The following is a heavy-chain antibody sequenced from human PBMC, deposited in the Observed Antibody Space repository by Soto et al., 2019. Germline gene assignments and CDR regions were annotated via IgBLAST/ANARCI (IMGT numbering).Heavy chain of an antibody. V-gene: IGHV3-23*01. CDR1: GFTFSSYA. CDR3: AKDHCSSTSCSSGYSSSWYAVDP. CDR2: ISGSGGST. J-gene: IGHJ5*02. D-gene: IGHD2-2*01. Sequence: GGSLRLCCASSGFTFSSYAMSWVRQAPGKGLEWVSAISGSGGSTYYADSVKGRFTISRDNSKNTLYLQMNSLRAEDTAVYYCAKDHCSSTSCSSGYSSSWYAVDPWGQGTLVTVSS.